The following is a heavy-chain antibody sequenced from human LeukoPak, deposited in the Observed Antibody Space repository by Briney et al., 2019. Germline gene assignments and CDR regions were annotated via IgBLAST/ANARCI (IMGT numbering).Heavy chain of an antibody. Sequence: PSETLSLTCIVSGGSISSSIYYWAWVRQPPGKGLEWIGTVFYNGATQYSPSLRGRVTISIDTSTNQFSLKLTSVTAADTALYYCARASTGGYYYYYYYYMDVWGKGTTVTVSS. CDR2: VFYNGAT. V-gene: IGHV4-39*07. CDR3: ARASTGGYYYYYYYYMDV. J-gene: IGHJ6*03. D-gene: IGHD3-22*01. CDR1: GGSISSSIYY.